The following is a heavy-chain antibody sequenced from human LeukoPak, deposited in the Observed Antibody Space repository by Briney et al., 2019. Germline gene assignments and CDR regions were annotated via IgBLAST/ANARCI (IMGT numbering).Heavy chain of an antibody. J-gene: IGHJ4*02. CDR1: GVSISSRDYY. D-gene: IGHD3-22*01. CDR2: VSYSGSA. V-gene: IGHV4-30-4*01. Sequence: KPSETLSLTCSVSGVSISSRDYYWSWLRQTPGKGLEWIGYVSYSGSAYYSPSLQGRLTLSINPSENHFSLKIDSVTAADTAIYYCARSRVPGGEDKYDSSGFSLVGFYFGHWGQGTRVTVS. CDR3: ARSRVPGGEDKYDSSGFSLVGFYFGH.